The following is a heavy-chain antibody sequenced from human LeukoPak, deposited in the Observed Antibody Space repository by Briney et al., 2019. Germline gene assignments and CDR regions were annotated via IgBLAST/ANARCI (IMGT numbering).Heavy chain of an antibody. CDR1: GYTFINYG. D-gene: IGHD3-22*01. J-gene: IGHJ4*02. CDR3: ARDLNYFDSLYL. Sequence: ASVKVSCKASGYTFINYGINWVRQAPGQGLEWMGWISAYNGNIEYTERLQDRVTLTTDTSTNTAYMELRSLGSDDTAIYYCARDLNYFDSLYLWGQGTLVTVSS. CDR2: ISAYNGNI. V-gene: IGHV1-18*01.